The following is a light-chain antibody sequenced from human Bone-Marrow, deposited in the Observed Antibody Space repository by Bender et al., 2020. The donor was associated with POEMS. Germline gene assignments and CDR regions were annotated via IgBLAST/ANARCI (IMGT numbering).Light chain of an antibody. CDR3: QSYDNSLGGWV. Sequence: QSALTQPRSVSGSPGQSVTISCTGTGSDVGGYTYVSWYQQHPGKAPKLMIYEGSRRPSGVPDRFSGSRSGTSASLAITGLQAEDEGDYYCQSYDNSLGGWVFGGGTKLTVL. CDR2: EGS. CDR1: GSDVGGYTY. J-gene: IGLJ3*02. V-gene: IGLV2-11*01.